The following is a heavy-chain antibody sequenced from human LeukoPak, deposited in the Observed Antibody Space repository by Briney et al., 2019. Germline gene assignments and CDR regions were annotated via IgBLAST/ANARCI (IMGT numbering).Heavy chain of an antibody. D-gene: IGHD4-11*01. CDR1: GYTFTGYY. CDR2: INPNRGGT. V-gene: IGHV1-2*02. CDR3: AREGAYSNYGGGFDP. Sequence: GDSVKASCKASGYTFTGYYMHWVRQAPGQGLEWMGWINPNRGGTNYAQKFQGRVTMTRDTSISTAYMELSRLRSDDTAVYYCAREGAYSNYGGGFDPWGQGTLVTVSS. J-gene: IGHJ5*02.